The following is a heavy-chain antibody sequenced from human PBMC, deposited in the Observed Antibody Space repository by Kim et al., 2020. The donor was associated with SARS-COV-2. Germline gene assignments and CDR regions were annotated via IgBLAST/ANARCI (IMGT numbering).Heavy chain of an antibody. D-gene: IGHD1-26*01. J-gene: IGHJ4*02. V-gene: IGHV4-31*03. CDR2: IYYSGST. Sequence: SETLSLTCTVSGGSISSGGYYWSWIRQHPGKGLEWIGYIYYSGSTYYNPSLKSRVTISVDTSKNQFSLKLSSVTAADTAVYYCAREPLGDIVGATVDYWGQGTLVTVSS. CDR1: GGSISSGGYY. CDR3: AREPLGDIVGATVDY.